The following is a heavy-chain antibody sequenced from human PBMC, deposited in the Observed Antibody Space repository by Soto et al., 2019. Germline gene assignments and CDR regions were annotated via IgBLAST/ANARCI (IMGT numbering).Heavy chain of an antibody. V-gene: IGHV1-18*04. D-gene: IGHD3-9*01. CDR2: ISAYNGNT. CDR1: GYTFTSYG. Sequence: LQVSCKASGYTFTSYGISWVRQAPGQGLEWMGWISAYNGNTNYAQKLQGRVTMTTDTSTSTAYMELRSLRSDDTAVYYCARSPGLDILIGYYYWGQGTLVTVSS. J-gene: IGHJ4*02. CDR3: ARSPGLDILIGYYY.